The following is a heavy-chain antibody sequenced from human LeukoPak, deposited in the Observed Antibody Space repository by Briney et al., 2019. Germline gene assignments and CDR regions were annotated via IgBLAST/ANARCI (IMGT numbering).Heavy chain of an antibody. CDR1: EGSLSGYF. CDR3: ARQSMERTARNYFDY. D-gene: IGHD1-1*01. V-gene: IGHV4-34*01. CDR2: ISIAGEI. J-gene: IGHJ4*02. Sequence: SETLSLTCAVYEGSLSGYFWSWIRQPPGKGLEWIGEISIAGEINYNPSLRSRATISMDTTKNQFSLKLTSMTAADTAVYYCARQSMERTARNYFDYWGQGTLVTVSS.